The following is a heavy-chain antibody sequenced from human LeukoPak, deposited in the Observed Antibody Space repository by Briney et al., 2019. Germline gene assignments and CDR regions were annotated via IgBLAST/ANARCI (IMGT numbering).Heavy chain of an antibody. CDR3: ARRGYYYDSSGPRGWWFDR. CDR1: GGSISSYY. V-gene: IGHV4-4*09. CDR2: IYTSGST. J-gene: IGHJ5*02. Sequence: SETLSLTCAVSGGSISSYYWSWIRQPPGQGLEWIGYIYTSGSTNYNPSLKSRVTISVDTSKNQFSLKLSSVTAADTAVYYCARRGYYYDSSGPRGWWFDRWGQGTLVTVSS. D-gene: IGHD3-22*01.